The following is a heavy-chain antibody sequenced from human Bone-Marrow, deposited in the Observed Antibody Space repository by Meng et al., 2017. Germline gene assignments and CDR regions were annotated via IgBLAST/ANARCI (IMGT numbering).Heavy chain of an antibody. CDR3: ARDSRMYYYDSSGYTFDY. CDR2: IYHSGST. D-gene: IGHD3-22*01. CDR1: GGPIGSSNW. J-gene: IGHJ4*02. V-gene: IGHV4-4*03. Sequence: VQLQGSGPGLGYPPGTLLLTCAVSGGPIGSSNWWSWVRQPPGKGLEWIGEIYHSGSTNYNPSLKSRVTISVDKSKNQFSLKLSSVTAADTAVYYCARDSRMYYYDSSGYTFDYWGQGTLVTVSS.